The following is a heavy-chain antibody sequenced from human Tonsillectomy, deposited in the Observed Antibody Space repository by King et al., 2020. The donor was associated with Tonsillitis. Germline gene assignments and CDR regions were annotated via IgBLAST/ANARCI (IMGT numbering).Heavy chain of an antibody. V-gene: IGHV3-49*03. D-gene: IGHD4-11*01. CDR1: GITFADYS. CDR2: IQSQVTGGTT. Sequence: VQLVESGGGLVRPGRSLRLSCASSGITFADYSMSWFRQAPGKGREWGGFIQSQVTGGTTHYAASVRGRLTISRDAYNSVAYLQMNNLKTEDTGVYYCATKFVGSYIKYFDYWGQGIRVTVSS. J-gene: IGHJ4*02. CDR3: ATKFVGSYIKYFDY.